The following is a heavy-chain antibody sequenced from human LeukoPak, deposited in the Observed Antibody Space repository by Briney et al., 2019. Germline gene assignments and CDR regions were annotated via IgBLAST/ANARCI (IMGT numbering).Heavy chain of an antibody. CDR3: TRDRFYVWFDP. D-gene: IGHD3-16*01. J-gene: IGHJ5*02. V-gene: IGHV3-49*03. CDR1: GFTVSSDS. Sequence: PGGSLRLSCTVSGFTVSSDSMSWFRQAPGKGLQWIGFIRSSGTTQYAASVKGRFTISRDDSKSIAYLQMNSLKTEDTAVYYCTRDRFYVWFDPWGQGTLVTVSS. CDR2: IRSSGTT.